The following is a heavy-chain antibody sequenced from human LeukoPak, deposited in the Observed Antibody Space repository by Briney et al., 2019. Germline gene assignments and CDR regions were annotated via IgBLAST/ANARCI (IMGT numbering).Heavy chain of an antibody. D-gene: IGHD6-13*01. CDR3: AHRTITSADTHYFDP. CDR2: IYWDDDK. Sequence: SGPTLVKPTQALTLTCTFSGFSHSTYGVGVGWIRQPPVKALEWLTLIYWDDDKRYSPSLKSRLTITKDTSKNQVVLTMTNMDPVDTATYYCAHRTITSADTHYFDPWGQGTLVTVSS. CDR1: GFSHSTYGVG. J-gene: IGHJ5*02. V-gene: IGHV2-5*02.